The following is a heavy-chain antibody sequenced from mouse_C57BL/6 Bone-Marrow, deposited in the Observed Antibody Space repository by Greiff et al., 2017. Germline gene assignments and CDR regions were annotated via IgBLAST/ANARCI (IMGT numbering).Heavy chain of an antibody. D-gene: IGHD1-1*01. CDR1: GYSITSGYF. CDR3: ARENYYGSEDD. J-gene: IGHJ3*01. V-gene: IGHV3-6*01. Sequence: EVQLVESGPGLVKPSQSLSLTCSVTGYSITSGYFWNWIRQFPGNKLEWMGYISYDCSNNYNPSLKNRISITRDTSKNPFFLKLNSLTPEDPATYYCARENYYGSEDDWGKGNLVNVSA. CDR2: ISYDCSN.